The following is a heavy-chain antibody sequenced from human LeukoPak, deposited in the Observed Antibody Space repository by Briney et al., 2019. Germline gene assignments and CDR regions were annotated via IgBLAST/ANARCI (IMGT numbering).Heavy chain of an antibody. J-gene: IGHJ5*02. Sequence: GRSLRLSCAASGFTFSSYWMHWVRQAPGKGLVWVSRLNTDGSSTIYADSVKGRFTISRDNAKNTLYLQMSSLRAEDTAVYYCARGYYDSNDSNRSNWFDPWGQGTLVTVSS. D-gene: IGHD3-22*01. CDR1: GFTFSSYW. CDR2: LNTDGSST. V-gene: IGHV3-74*01. CDR3: ARGYYDSNDSNRSNWFDP.